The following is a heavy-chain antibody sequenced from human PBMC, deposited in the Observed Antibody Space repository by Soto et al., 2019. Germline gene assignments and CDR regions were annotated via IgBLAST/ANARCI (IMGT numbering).Heavy chain of an antibody. CDR1: GFNFRIYA. Sequence: EVQLLESGGGLAQAGGSLRLSCAASGFNFRIYAMNWVRQAPGKGLEWVAVMIGDGTSWDYADSVRGRFPISRDNSKNPLYLQMNSLRAEDTAVYYCAKDLRPDVRYDLDYWGQGTLVTVSS. V-gene: IGHV3-23*01. CDR2: MIGDGTSW. CDR3: AKDLRPDVRYDLDY. D-gene: IGHD1-1*01. J-gene: IGHJ4*02.